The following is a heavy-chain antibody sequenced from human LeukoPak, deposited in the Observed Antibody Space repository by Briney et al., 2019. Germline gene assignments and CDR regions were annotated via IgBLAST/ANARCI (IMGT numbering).Heavy chain of an antibody. CDR3: ARDLPIGYYYYMVV. CDR1: GGSISSCY. CDR2: TYTSGST. D-gene: IGHD1-26*01. J-gene: IGHJ6*03. Sequence: SETLSLTCTVSGGSISSCYWSWIRQPAGKGLEWIGRTYTSGSTNYNPSLKSRVTMSVDTSKNQFSLKLSSVTAADTAVYYCARDLPIGYYYYMVVWGKGTTVTVSS. V-gene: IGHV4-4*07.